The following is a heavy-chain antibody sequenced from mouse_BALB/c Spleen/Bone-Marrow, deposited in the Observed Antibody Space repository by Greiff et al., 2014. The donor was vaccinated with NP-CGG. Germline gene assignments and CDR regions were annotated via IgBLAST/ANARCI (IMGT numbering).Heavy chain of an antibody. CDR2: IDAYYGTT. D-gene: IGHD2-14*01. J-gene: IGHJ3*01. CDR1: GHSFTGYN. CDR3: TRSRAYFRDWFAY. V-gene: IGHV1-39*01. Sequence: VPLQQPGPELEKPGASVEISCKASGHSFTGYNLNWVEPSHGKSLEWVGNIDAYYGTTTFNQKFKDKATLTVDKSSSTAYMQLKSLTSEDSAVYYCTRSRAYFRDWFAYWGQGTLVTVSA.